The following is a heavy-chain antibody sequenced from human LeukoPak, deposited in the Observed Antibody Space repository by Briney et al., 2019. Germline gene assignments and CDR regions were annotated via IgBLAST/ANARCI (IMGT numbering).Heavy chain of an antibody. CDR3: ARARGLGPAGWFDP. CDR1: GFTVSSNY. CDR2: IYSGGST. Sequence: GGSLRLSCAASGFTVSSNYMSWVRQAPGKGLEWVSVIYSGGSTYYADSVKGRFTISRDNSKNTLYLQMNSLRAEDTAVYYCARARGLGPAGWFDPWGQGTLVTVSS. D-gene: IGHD3-10*01. V-gene: IGHV3-66*01. J-gene: IGHJ5*02.